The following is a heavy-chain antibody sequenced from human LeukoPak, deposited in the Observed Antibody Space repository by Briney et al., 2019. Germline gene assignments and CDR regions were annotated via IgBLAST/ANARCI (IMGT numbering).Heavy chain of an antibody. Sequence: ASVKVSCKASGYTFTSYGISWVRQAPGQGLEWMGWISAYNGNTNYAQKLQGRVTITTDTSTSTAYMELRSLRSDDTAVYYCARAAGGAGYGMDVWGQGTTVTVSS. V-gene: IGHV1-18*01. CDR3: ARAAGGAGYGMDV. J-gene: IGHJ6*02. D-gene: IGHD1-14*01. CDR1: GYTFTSYG. CDR2: ISAYNGNT.